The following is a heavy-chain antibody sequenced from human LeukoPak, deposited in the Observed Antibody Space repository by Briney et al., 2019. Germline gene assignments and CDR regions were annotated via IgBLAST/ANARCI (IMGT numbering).Heavy chain of an antibody. Sequence: PSETLSLTCTVSGYSISSGCYWGWIRQPPGKGLGWIGSIYHSGSTYYNPSLKSRVTISVDTSKNQFSLKLSSVTAADTAVYYCARFNEVMPGLGFGELFGANFDYWGQGTLVTVSS. CDR2: IYHSGST. CDR1: GYSISSGCY. V-gene: IGHV4-38-2*02. J-gene: IGHJ4*02. D-gene: IGHD3-10*01. CDR3: ARFNEVMPGLGFGELFGANFDY.